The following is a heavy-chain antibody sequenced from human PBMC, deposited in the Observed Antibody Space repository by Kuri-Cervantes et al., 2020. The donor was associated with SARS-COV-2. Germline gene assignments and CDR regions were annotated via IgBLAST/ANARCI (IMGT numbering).Heavy chain of an antibody. V-gene: IGHV3-74*01. D-gene: IGHD2-2*01. J-gene: IGHJ6*02. CDR3: ARGGGRIVVVPAAMYYYGMNV. CDR1: GFTFSSYW. Sequence: GESLKISCAASGFTFSSYWMHWVRQAPGKGLVWVSRINSDGSSTSYADSVKGRFTISRDNAKNTLYLQMNSLRAEDTAVYYCARGGGRIVVVPAAMYYYGMNVWGQGTTVTVSS. CDR2: INSDGSST.